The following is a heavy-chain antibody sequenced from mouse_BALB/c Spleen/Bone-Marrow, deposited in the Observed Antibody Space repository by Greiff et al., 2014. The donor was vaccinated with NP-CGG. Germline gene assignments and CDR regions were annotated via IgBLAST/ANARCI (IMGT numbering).Heavy chain of an antibody. CDR1: GFSLSRYS. V-gene: IGHV2-6-4*01. J-gene: IGHJ1*01. CDR3: ARVVATDWYFDV. D-gene: IGHD1-1*01. Sequence: VKLVESGPGLVAPSQSLSITCTVSGFSLSRYSVHWVRQPPGKGLEWLGMIWGGGSTDYNSALKSRLSISKDNSKGQVFLKMNSLQTDDTAMYYCARVVATDWYFDVWGAGTTVTVSS. CDR2: IWGGGST.